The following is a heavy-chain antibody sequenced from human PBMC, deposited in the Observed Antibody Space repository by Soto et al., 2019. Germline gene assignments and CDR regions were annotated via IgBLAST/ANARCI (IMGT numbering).Heavy chain of an antibody. Sequence: QVQLVQSGAEVKKPGSSVKVSCKAYGVTFSSDAISWVRQAPGQGLEWMGGIIPIFGTANYAQKFQGRVTITADESSSTAYMELSSLRSEDTAVYYCARGGLTAMAQYYFDYWGQGTLVTDSS. J-gene: IGHJ4*02. CDR1: GVTFSSDA. D-gene: IGHD5-18*01. V-gene: IGHV1-69*01. CDR2: IIPIFGTA. CDR3: ARGGLTAMAQYYFDY.